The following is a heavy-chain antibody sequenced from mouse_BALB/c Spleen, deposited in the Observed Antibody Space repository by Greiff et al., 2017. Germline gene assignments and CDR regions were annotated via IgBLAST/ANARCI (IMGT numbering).Heavy chain of an antibody. J-gene: IGHJ2*01. Sequence: VHVKQSGPELVKPGASVKISCKASGYTFTDYNMHWVKQSHGKSLEWIGYIYPYNGGTGYNQKFKSKATLTVDNSSSTAYMELRSLTSEDSAVYYCAREVVATGDYWGQGTTLTVSS. V-gene: IGHV1S29*02. CDR3: AREVVATGDY. CDR2: IYPYNGGT. D-gene: IGHD1-1*01. CDR1: GYTFTDYN.